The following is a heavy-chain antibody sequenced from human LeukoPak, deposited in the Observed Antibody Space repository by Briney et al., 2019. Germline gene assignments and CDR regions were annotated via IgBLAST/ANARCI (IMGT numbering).Heavy chain of an antibody. CDR2: INPNSGGT. D-gene: IGHD1-26*01. J-gene: IGHJ3*02. V-gene: IGHV1-2*02. Sequence: ASVKVSCKASGYTFTGYYMHWVRQAPGQGPEWMGWINPNSGGTNYAQKFQGRVTMTRDTSISTAYMEMSRLRSDDTAVYYCARPGEYSGSYPDAFDICGQGTMVTVSS. CDR1: GYTFTGYY. CDR3: ARPGEYSGSYPDAFDI.